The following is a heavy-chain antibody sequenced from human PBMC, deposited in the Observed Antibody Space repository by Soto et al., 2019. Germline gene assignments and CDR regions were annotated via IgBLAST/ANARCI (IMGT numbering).Heavy chain of an antibody. CDR1: GDSVSNSKAG. V-gene: IGHV6-1*01. D-gene: IGHD2-2*01. J-gene: IGHJ6*02. CDR2: TYYRSRWFN. CDR3: ARDLEDPVAVPAATYFHFNGMDV. Sequence: PSPTLPLTCAISGDSVSNSKAGRNWIWQSPSKGLEWLGRTYYRSRWFNDYAVSVKSRITITPDTSKNQLSLQLNSVTPEDTAVYFCARDLEDPVAVPAATYFHFNGMDVRGQGTTVTIS.